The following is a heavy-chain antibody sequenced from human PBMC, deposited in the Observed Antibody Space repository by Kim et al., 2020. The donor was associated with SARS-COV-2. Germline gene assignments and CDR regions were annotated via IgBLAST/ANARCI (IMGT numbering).Heavy chain of an antibody. CDR2: ISYDGSNK. D-gene: IGHD5-18*01. J-gene: IGHJ4*02. V-gene: IGHV3-30-3*01. CDR1: GFTFSSYA. Sequence: GGSLRLSCAASGFTFSSYAMHWVRQAPGKGLEWVAVISYDGSNKYYADSVKGRFTISRDKSKNTLYLQMNSLSAEDTAVYYCARGGGYSYGYYLDYWGQG. CDR3: ARGGGYSYGYYLDY.